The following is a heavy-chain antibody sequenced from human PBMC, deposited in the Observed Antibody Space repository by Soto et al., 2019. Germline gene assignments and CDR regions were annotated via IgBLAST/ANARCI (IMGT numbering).Heavy chain of an antibody. Sequence: QVQLVESGGGVVQPGRSLRLSCAASGFTFSSYAMHWVRQAPGKGLEWVAVISYDGSNKYYADSVKGRFTISRDNSKNTLYLQMNSLRAEDTAVYYCAREMTTVTIPRQYFQHWGQGTLVTVSS. CDR2: ISYDGSNK. V-gene: IGHV3-30-3*01. J-gene: IGHJ1*01. CDR1: GFTFSSYA. CDR3: AREMTTVTIPRQYFQH. D-gene: IGHD4-17*01.